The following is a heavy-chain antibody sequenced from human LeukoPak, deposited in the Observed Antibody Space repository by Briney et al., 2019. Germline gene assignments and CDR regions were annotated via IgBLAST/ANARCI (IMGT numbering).Heavy chain of an antibody. CDR1: GFTVSSSH. CDR2: LYSGGST. V-gene: IGHV3-66*02. Sequence: GGSLRLSCVASGFTVSSSHMTWVRQAPGKGLEWVSVLYSGGSTYYADSVKGRFTISRDNSKNTLYLQMNSLRAEDTAVYYCARLHYGDYWGQGTLVTVSS. J-gene: IGHJ4*02. CDR3: ARLHYGDY.